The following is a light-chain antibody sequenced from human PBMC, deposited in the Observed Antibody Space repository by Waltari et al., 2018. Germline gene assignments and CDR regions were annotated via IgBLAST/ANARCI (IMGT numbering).Light chain of an antibody. Sequence: DVVMTQSPLSQSITPGQPASISCRSSQSLVNSDGNTYLSWYQQKAGQPPRLLIYQVSNRYSGVPDRFSGSGAGTDFTLKISRVEAEDVGVYYCGQGTHLWTFGQGTKVEIK. CDR2: QVS. J-gene: IGKJ1*01. CDR1: QSLVNSDGNTY. CDR3: GQGTHLWT. V-gene: IGKV2-30*01.